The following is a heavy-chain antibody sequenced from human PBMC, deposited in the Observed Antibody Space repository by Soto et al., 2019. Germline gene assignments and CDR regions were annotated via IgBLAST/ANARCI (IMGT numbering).Heavy chain of an antibody. V-gene: IGHV4-4*02. Sequence: QVQLQESGPGLVKPSGTLSLTCAVSGGSISSSNWWSWVRQPPGKGLEWIGEIYHSGSTNYNPSLRSRFTISVDKSKNQFSLKLSSVTAADTAVYHCASGWGSSPPGYWGQGTLVTVSS. CDR3: ASGWGSSPPGY. CDR1: GGSISSSNW. J-gene: IGHJ4*02. D-gene: IGHD6-13*01. CDR2: IYHSGST.